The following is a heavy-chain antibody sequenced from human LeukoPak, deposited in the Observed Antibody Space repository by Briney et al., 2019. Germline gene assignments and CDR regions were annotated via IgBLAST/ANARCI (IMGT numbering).Heavy chain of an antibody. Sequence: GGSLRLSCAASGFTFSSYAKSWVRQAPGKGLEWVGFIRSKAYGGTTEYAASVKGRFTISRDDSKSIAYLQMNSLKTEDIAVYYCTRDYHMLRGVITGVYFDYWGQGTLVTVSS. V-gene: IGHV3-49*04. CDR2: IRSKAYGGTT. J-gene: IGHJ4*02. D-gene: IGHD3-10*01. CDR1: GFTFSSYA. CDR3: TRDYHMLRGVITGVYFDY.